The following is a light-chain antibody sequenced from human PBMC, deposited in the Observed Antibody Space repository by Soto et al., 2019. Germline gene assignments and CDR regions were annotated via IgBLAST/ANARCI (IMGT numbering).Light chain of an antibody. CDR2: YDS. Sequence: SSELTQPPSVSVAPGKTARITCGGNNSGSKSVHWYQQKPGQAPVLVIYYDSDRPSGIPERFSGSNSGNTATLTISRVEAGDEADYYCQVWDSSSDHRVFGTGTKVTVL. CDR1: NSGSKS. J-gene: IGLJ1*01. V-gene: IGLV3-21*04. CDR3: QVWDSSSDHRV.